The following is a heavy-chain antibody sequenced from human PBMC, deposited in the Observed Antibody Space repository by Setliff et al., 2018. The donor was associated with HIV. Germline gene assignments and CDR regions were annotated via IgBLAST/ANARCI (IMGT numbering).Heavy chain of an antibody. CDR2: INHSGSA. CDR1: GGSFSGYS. Sequence: PSETLSLTCAVYGGSFSGYSWIWIRQPPGKGLEWIGEINHSGSANYNPSPKSRVTISLDTSRNQFSLKLTSMTAADTSVYYCARGPPAEDYYYYMDVWDKGTTVTVSS. CDR3: ARGPPAEDYYYYMDV. V-gene: IGHV4-34*01. J-gene: IGHJ6*03.